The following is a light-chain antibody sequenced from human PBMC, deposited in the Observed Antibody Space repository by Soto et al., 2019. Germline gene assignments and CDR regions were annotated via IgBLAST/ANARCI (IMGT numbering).Light chain of an antibody. CDR3: QQYGSSGT. Sequence: TLSLKQWERATLSFMASQSVSNNYLAWYQQTPGQAPRLLIYGASNRATGIPDRFSGSGSGTDFTLTISRLEPEDFAVYYCQQYGSSGTFGQGTKVDIK. CDR1: QSVSNNY. CDR2: GAS. V-gene: IGKV3-20*01. J-gene: IGKJ1*01.